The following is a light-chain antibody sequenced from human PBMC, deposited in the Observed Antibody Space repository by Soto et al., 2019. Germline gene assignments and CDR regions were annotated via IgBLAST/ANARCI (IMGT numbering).Light chain of an antibody. CDR1: QSVSSSY. V-gene: IGKV3-20*01. J-gene: IGKJ1*01. CDR3: QQYDSSPKT. CDR2: GAS. Sequence: EIVLTQSPGTLSLSPGERATLSCRASQSVSSSYLAWYQQKLGQAPRLLIYGASSRATGIPDRFSGSGSGIDFTLTISRLEPEDFAVYYCQQYDSSPKTFGQGTKVDIK.